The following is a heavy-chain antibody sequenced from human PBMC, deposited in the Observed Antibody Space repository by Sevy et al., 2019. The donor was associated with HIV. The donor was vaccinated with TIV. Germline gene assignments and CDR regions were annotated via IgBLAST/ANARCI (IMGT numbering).Heavy chain of an antibody. CDR1: GYTFTSYG. CDR2: ISAYNGNT. CDR3: ARDTIPITMIVVAPGGDAFDI. J-gene: IGHJ3*02. D-gene: IGHD3-22*01. Sequence: ASVKVSCKASGYTFTSYGISWVRQAPGQGLEWVGWISAYNGNTNYAQKLQGRVTMTTDTSTSTAYMELRSLRSDDTAVYYCARDTIPITMIVVAPGGDAFDIWGQGTMVTVSS. V-gene: IGHV1-18*04.